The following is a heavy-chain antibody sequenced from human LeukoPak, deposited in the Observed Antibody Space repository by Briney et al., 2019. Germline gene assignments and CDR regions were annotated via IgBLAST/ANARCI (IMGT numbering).Heavy chain of an antibody. CDR2: IYPGDSDI. Sequence: GASLQISCEGSGSIFTSSWIGGVRPVPGKGLEGMGIIYPGDSDIRYSPSFQGQVTISADKSITTAYLQWSSLKASDTAIYYCARGLYCSGGSCRFDYWGQGTLVTVSS. V-gene: IGHV5-51*01. J-gene: IGHJ4*02. D-gene: IGHD2-15*01. CDR1: GSIFTSSW. CDR3: ARGLYCSGGSCRFDY.